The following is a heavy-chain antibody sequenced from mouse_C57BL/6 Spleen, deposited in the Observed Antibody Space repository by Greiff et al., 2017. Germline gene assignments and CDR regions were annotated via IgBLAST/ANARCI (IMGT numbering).Heavy chain of an antibody. CDR1: GFSFNTYA. J-gene: IGHJ3*01. CDR3: VRHVGDTWFAG. V-gene: IGHV10-1*01. D-gene: IGHD3-3*01. CDR2: IRSKSNNYAT. Sequence: EVQLVESGGGLVQPKGSLKLSCAASGFSFNTYAMNWVSQAPGKGLEWVACIRSKSNNYATYSADSVKDRFTISRDDSESMLYLQMNTLKTEDTSMYYGVRHVGDTWFAGWGKGTLVTVSA.